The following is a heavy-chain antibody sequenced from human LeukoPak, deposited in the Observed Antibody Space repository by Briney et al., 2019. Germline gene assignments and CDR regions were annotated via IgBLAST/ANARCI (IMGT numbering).Heavy chain of an antibody. Sequence: ASVEVSCKASGYTFTRYYMHWVRQAPGQALEWMGWINPNSGGTNYAQKFQGWVTMTRDTSISTAYMELSRLRSDDTAVYYCARDLKDGGLVVPAAPSHGMDVWGKGTTVTVSS. J-gene: IGHJ6*04. V-gene: IGHV1-2*04. CDR3: ARDLKDGGLVVPAAPSHGMDV. CDR1: GYTFTRYY. CDR2: INPNSGGT. D-gene: IGHD2-2*01.